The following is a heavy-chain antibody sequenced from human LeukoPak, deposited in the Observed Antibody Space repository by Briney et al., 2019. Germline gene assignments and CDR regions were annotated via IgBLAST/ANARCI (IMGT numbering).Heavy chain of an antibody. J-gene: IGHJ4*02. CDR2: IYTSGST. Sequence: SETLSLTCTVSGGSIGSGSYYWSWIRQPAGKGLEWIGRIYTSGSTNYNPSLKSRVTISVDTSKNQFSLKLSSVTAADTAVYYCASGLRYFDLYYWGQGTLVTVSS. V-gene: IGHV4-61*02. CDR1: GGSIGSGSYY. D-gene: IGHD3-9*01. CDR3: ASGLRYFDLYY.